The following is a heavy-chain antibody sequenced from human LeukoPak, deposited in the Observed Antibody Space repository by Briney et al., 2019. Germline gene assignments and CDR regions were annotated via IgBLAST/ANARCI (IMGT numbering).Heavy chain of an antibody. CDR1: GFTFSSYT. J-gene: IGHJ6*03. V-gene: IGHV3-30*04. CDR3: AREYYYYMDV. CDR2: ISYDGSNK. Sequence: GGSLRFSCAASGFTFSSYTMNWVRQAPGKGLEWVAVISYDGSNKYYADSVKGRFTISRDNSKNTLYLQMNSLRAEDTAVYYCAREYYYYMDVWGKGTTVTVSS.